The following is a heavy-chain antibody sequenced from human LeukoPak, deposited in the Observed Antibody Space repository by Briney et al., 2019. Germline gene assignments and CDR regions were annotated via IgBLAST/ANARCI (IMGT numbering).Heavy chain of an antibody. Sequence: SVQVSCKPCRGTLCSYATSWVRQAPGPRIRWMGGIIPIFGTANHPQKFQGRVTITADESTSTAYMELSSLRSEDTAVYYCARAPRPGDYSSSWYLGTSNYYYYYMDVWGKGTTVTVSS. CDR1: RGTLCSYA. J-gene: IGHJ6*03. CDR2: IIPIFGTA. D-gene: IGHD6-13*01. V-gene: IGHV1-69*13. CDR3: ARAPRPGDYSSSWYLGTSNYYYYYMDV.